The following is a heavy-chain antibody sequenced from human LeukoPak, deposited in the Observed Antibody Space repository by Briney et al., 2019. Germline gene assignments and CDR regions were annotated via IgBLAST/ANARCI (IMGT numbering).Heavy chain of an antibody. J-gene: IGHJ4*02. CDR3: ARRGGRSDCSSTSCYVY. CDR1: GYTFTSYD. V-gene: IGHV1-2*02. Sequence: ASVKVSCKASGYTFTSYDINWVRQATGQGLEWMGWMNPNSGGTNYAQKFQGRVTMTRDTSISTAYMELSRLRSDDTAVYYCARRGGRSDCSSTSCYVYWGQGTLVTVSS. D-gene: IGHD2-2*01. CDR2: MNPNSGGT.